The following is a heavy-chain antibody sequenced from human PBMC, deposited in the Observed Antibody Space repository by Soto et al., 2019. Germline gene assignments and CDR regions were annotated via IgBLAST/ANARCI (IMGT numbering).Heavy chain of an antibody. CDR3: AKDQSVLQFDSSGYYSYFYGMDV. CDR1: GFTFSTYG. J-gene: IGHJ6*02. CDR2: ISYDGSNK. V-gene: IGHV3-30*18. D-gene: IGHD3-22*01. Sequence: PGGSLRLSCAASGFTFSTYGMHWVRQAPGKGLEWVAVISYDGSNKYYGDSVKGRFTISRDNSKNTVYVQMNSLRAEDTAVYYCAKDQSVLQFDSSGYYSYFYGMDVWGQGTTVTVSS.